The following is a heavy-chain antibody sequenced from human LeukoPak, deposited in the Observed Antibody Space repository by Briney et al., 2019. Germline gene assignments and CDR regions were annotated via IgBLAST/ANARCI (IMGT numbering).Heavy chain of an antibody. J-gene: IGHJ6*02. CDR2: ISYDGSDR. CDR3: ARGYSGSSYYYYGMDV. Sequence: GGSLRLSCVASGFTFSSYGMHWVRQAPGKGPEWVAVISYDGSDRYYANFVKGRFTISRDNAKNSLCLQMNSLRDEDTAVYYCARGYSGSSYYYYGMDVWGQGTTVTVSS. V-gene: IGHV3-30*03. D-gene: IGHD1-26*01. CDR1: GFTFSSYG.